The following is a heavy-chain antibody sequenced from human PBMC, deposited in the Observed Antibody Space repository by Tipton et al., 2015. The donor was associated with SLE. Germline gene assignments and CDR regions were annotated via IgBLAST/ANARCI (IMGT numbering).Heavy chain of an antibody. CDR1: GGSVSSGSYY. CDR3: ASDRRDLWRFGAHFDP. Sequence: LRLSCTVSGGSVSSGSYYWSWIRQPPGKGLEWMGYIYYSGSTNYNPYLKSRVTISVDTSKNQFSLKLSSVSAADPAVYYCASDRRDLWRFGAHFDPWGQGTLVTVSS. J-gene: IGHJ5*02. D-gene: IGHD3-10*01. CDR2: IYYSGST. V-gene: IGHV4-61*01.